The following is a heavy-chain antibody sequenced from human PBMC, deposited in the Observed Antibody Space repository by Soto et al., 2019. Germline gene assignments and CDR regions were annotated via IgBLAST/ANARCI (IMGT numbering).Heavy chain of an antibody. Sequence: SETLSLTTNISGGSISSSSYYWGWIRQPPGKGLEWIGHIFHTGSTYYNPSLKSRVTISVDTSKNQFSLKPSSATATDTAVYYCARRRIVVTTNFDYWGQGTLVTVSS. CDR1: GGSISSSSYY. CDR2: IFHTGST. J-gene: IGHJ4*02. D-gene: IGHD1-26*01. CDR3: ARRRIVVTTNFDY. V-gene: IGHV4-39*01.